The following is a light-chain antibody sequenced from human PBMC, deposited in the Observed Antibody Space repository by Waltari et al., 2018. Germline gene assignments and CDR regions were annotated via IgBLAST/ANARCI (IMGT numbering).Light chain of an antibody. Sequence: DIQLTQSPSTPSASVGDRVTIICRASQSISGWLAWYQQKPGKAPKLLIYQASTLQGGVPSRFSGSGSGTEFTLIISSLQPDDFATYYCQQYYSYPYTFGQGTKLEFK. J-gene: IGKJ2*01. CDR2: QAS. CDR3: QQYYSYPYT. V-gene: IGKV1-5*02. CDR1: QSISGW.